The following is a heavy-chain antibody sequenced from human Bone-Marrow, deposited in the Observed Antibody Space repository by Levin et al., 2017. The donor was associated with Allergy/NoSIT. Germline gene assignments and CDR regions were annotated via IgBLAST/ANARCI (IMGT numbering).Heavy chain of an antibody. Sequence: SLKISCEASGSTLEDYAMHWVRQAPGKGLEWVSGIIWNGETMGYADSVKGRFTVSRDYAKTALYLQMNSLKPEDTALYYCVRDVYLGQWPQYGLDVWGQGTTVIVSS. CDR3: VRDVYLGQWPQYGLDV. J-gene: IGHJ6*02. CDR2: IIWNGETM. CDR1: GSTLEDYA. V-gene: IGHV3-9*01. D-gene: IGHD6-19*01.